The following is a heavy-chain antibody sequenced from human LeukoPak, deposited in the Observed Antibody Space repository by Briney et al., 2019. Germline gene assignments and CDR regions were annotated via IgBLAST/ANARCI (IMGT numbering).Heavy chain of an antibody. CDR2: IYYSGST. J-gene: IGHJ4*02. V-gene: IGHV4-59*01. CDR3: ARDGYGAHG. Sequence: SETLSLTCTVSVGSIRSYYWSWIRQPPGKGLEWIGYIYYSGSTNYNPSLKSRVTISVDTSKNQFSLKLSSVTAADTAVYYCARDGYGAHGWGQGTLVTVSS. CDR1: VGSIRSYY. D-gene: IGHD4-17*01.